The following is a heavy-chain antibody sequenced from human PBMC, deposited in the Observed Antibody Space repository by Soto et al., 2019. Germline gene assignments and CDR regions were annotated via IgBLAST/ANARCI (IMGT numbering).Heavy chain of an antibody. CDR2: ISWNSGSI. V-gene: IGHV3-9*01. CDR3: AKDMGVVAAIDY. CDR1: GFTLDDYA. Sequence: SLRLSCAASGFTLDDYAMHWVRQAPGKGLEWVSGISWNSGSIGYADSVKGRFTISRDNAKNSLYLQMNSLRAEDTALYYCAKDMGVVAAIDYWGQGTLVTAPQ. J-gene: IGHJ4*02. D-gene: IGHD2-15*01.